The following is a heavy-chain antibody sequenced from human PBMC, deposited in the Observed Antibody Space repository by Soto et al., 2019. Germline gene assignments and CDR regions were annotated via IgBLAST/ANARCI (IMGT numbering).Heavy chain of an antibody. D-gene: IGHD5-12*01. CDR1: GFTVSSNY. Sequence: GGSLRLSCAASGFTVSSNYMSWVRQAPGKGLEWVSVIYSGGSTYYADSVKGRFTISRDNSKNTLYLQMNSLRAEDTAVYYCARTKMATPRDIWGQGTMVTVSS. J-gene: IGHJ3*02. V-gene: IGHV3-53*01. CDR3: ARTKMATPRDI. CDR2: IYSGGST.